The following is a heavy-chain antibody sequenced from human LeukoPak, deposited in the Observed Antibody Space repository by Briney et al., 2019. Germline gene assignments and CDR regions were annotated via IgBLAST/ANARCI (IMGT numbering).Heavy chain of an antibody. CDR3: ARGLNYYDSSGRPHWYFDL. V-gene: IGHV4-61*09. CDR2: IGST. J-gene: IGHJ2*01. Sequence: SETLSLTCTASGGSISSGSYYWSWIRQPAGKGLEWVGHIGSTNYNPSLKSRVTISVDTSKNQFSLKLSSVTAADTAVYYCARGLNYYDSSGRPHWYFDLWGRGTLVTVSS. CDR1: GGSISSGSYY. D-gene: IGHD3-22*01.